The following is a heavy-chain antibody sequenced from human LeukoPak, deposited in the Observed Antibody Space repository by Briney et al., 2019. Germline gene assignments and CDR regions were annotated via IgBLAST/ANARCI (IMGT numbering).Heavy chain of an antibody. CDR3: AMTQRASVADFDY. CDR1: GGTFSSYA. D-gene: IGHD6-19*01. CDR2: ISAYNGNT. Sequence: ASVKVSCKASGGTFSSYAISWVRQAPGQGLEWMGWISAYNGNTNYAQKLQGRVTMTTDTSTSTAYMELRSLRSDDTAVYYCAMTQRASVADFDYWGQGTLVTVSS. J-gene: IGHJ4*02. V-gene: IGHV1-18*01.